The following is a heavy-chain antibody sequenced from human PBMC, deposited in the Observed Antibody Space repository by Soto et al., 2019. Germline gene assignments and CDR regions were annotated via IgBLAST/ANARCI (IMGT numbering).Heavy chain of an antibody. Sequence: QLQLQESGSGLVKPSQTLSLTCAVSGASISSGGYSWSWIRQPPGKGLEWIGYMYHSGSTYYNPSLKSRVTITADRSKSQFSLTLNSVPGADTAVYYCATYGGKNAFDMWGQGTMATVSS. CDR1: GASISSGGYS. J-gene: IGHJ3*02. CDR3: ATYGGKNAFDM. D-gene: IGHD4-17*01. V-gene: IGHV4-30-2*01. CDR2: MYHSGST.